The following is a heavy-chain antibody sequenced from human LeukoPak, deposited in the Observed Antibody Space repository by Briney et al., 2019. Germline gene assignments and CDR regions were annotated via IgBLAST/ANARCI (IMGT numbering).Heavy chain of an antibody. Sequence: ASGKVSCKASGYTFTSYYMHWVRQAPGQGLEWMGIINPSGGSTSYAQKFQGRVTMTRDTSTSTVYMELSSLRSEDTAVYYCAREGTGVYYYDSSGLFDYWGQGTLVTVSS. CDR2: INPSGGST. V-gene: IGHV1-46*01. CDR3: AREGTGVYYYDSSGLFDY. D-gene: IGHD3-22*01. J-gene: IGHJ4*02. CDR1: GYTFTSYY.